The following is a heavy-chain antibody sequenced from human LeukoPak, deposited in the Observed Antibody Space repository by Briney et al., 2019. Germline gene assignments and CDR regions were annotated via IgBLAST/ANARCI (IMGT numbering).Heavy chain of an antibody. D-gene: IGHD2-15*01. CDR1: GGSVSSNNHY. CDR2: ISYSGNT. V-gene: IGHV4-30-4*01. CDR3: ARESLLDSFETVGGAPSQFDY. J-gene: IGHJ4*02. Sequence: SETLSLTCSVSGGSVSSNNHYWTWIRQPPGKGLEWIGYISYSGNTYYNPSLKSRVTISVDTSKNQFSLKLSSVTAADTAVYYCARESLLDSFETVGGAPSQFDYWGQGTLVTVSS.